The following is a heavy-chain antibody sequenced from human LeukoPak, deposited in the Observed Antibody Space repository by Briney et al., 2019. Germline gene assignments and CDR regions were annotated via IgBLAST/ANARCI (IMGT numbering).Heavy chain of an antibody. D-gene: IGHD3-9*01. CDR2: IYTSGST. CDR3: AAQTGYYLRVDP. Sequence: SETLSLTCTVSGGSISSSSYYWSWIRQPAGKGLEWIGRIYTSGSTNYNPSLKSRVTMSVDTSKNQFSLKLSSVTAADTAVYYCAAQTGYYLRVDPWGQGTLVTVSS. V-gene: IGHV4-61*02. CDR1: GGSISSSSYY. J-gene: IGHJ5*02.